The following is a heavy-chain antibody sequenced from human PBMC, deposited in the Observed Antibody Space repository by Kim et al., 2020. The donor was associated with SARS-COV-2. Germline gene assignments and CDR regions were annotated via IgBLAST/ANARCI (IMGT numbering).Heavy chain of an antibody. J-gene: IGHJ4*02. CDR3: ARQQALLWFGELFSTRPYYFDY. CDR1: GGSISSSSYY. D-gene: IGHD3-10*01. Sequence: SETLSLTCTVSGGSISSSSYYWGWIRQPPGKGLELIGSIYYSGSTYYNPSLKSRVTISVDTSKNQFSLKLSSVTAADTAVYYCARQQALLWFGELFSTRPYYFDYWGQGTLVTVSS. CDR2: IYYSGST. V-gene: IGHV4-39*01.